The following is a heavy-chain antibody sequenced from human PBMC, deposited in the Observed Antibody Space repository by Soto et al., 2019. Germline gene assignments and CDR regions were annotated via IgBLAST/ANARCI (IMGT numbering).Heavy chain of an antibody. Sequence: EVQLVESGGGLVQPGRSLRLSCAASGFTLDDYAMHWVRQAPGKGLEWVSGISWNSGSIGYADSVKGRFTISRDNAKNSLYLQMNSLRAEDTALYYCAKGGGSSGWYYFDYWGQGTLVTVSS. V-gene: IGHV3-9*01. CDR3: AKGGGSSGWYYFDY. CDR2: ISWNSGSI. J-gene: IGHJ4*02. D-gene: IGHD6-19*01. CDR1: GFTLDDYA.